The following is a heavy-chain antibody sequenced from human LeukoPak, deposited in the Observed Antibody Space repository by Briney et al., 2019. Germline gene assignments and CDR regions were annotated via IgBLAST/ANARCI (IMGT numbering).Heavy chain of an antibody. CDR3: AKDVSDGGYLDY. CDR2: ISWNSGSI. J-gene: IGHJ4*02. CDR1: GFTFDDYA. Sequence: GGSLRLSCAASGFTFDDYAMHWVRQAPGKGLGWVSGISWNSGSIGYADSVKGRFTISRDNAKNSLYLQMNSLRAEDTALYYCAKDVSDGGYLDYWGQGTLVTVSS. V-gene: IGHV3-9*01. D-gene: IGHD3-10*01.